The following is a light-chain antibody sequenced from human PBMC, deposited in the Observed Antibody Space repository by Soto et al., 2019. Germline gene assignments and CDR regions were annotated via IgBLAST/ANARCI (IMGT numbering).Light chain of an antibody. CDR2: DAS. J-gene: IGKJ1*01. Sequence: EIVLIQSPATLSLSPGERATLSCRASQSVGSYLAWYQHKPGQAPRLLISDASNRATGIPARFSGSGSETDFTLTISSLEPEDSAVYYCQQYSKWPPWTFGPGTKVDIK. CDR3: QQYSKWPPWT. V-gene: IGKV3-11*01. CDR1: QSVGSY.